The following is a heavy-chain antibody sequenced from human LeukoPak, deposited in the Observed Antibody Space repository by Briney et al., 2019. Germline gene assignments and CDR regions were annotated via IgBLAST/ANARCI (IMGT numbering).Heavy chain of an antibody. J-gene: IGHJ4*02. V-gene: IGHV4-39*07. CDR3: AREGSYYDSSGYFGY. D-gene: IGHD3-22*01. CDR1: GGSISSSSYY. Sequence: SETLSLTCTVSGGSISSSSYYWGWIRQPPGKGLEWIGSIYYSGSTYYNPSLKSRVTISVDTSNNQFSLKLSSVTAADTAVYYCAREGSYYDSSGYFGYWGQGTLVTVSS. CDR2: IYYSGST.